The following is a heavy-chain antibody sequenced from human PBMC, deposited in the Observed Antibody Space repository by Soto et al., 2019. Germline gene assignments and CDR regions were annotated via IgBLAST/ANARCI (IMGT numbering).Heavy chain of an antibody. V-gene: IGHV4-61*01. CDR1: GGSVSSGSYY. J-gene: IGHJ4*02. CDR3: ARDGDTSGYYYFDY. D-gene: IGHD3-22*01. CDR2: INYSGST. Sequence: QVQLQESGPGLVKPSEPLSLTCTVSGGSVSSGSYYWTWMRQPPGKGLEWIGYINYSGSTSYNPSLKGRVAISVDTSKKQCSLKVSSVTAADTAVYYCARDGDTSGYYYFDYWGQGTLVTVSS.